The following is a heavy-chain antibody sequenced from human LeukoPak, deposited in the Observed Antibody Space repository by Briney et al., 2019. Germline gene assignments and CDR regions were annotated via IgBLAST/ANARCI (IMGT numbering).Heavy chain of an antibody. CDR3: ARSYSYGDTLDY. CDR2: ISYDGSNK. Sequence: GRSLRLSCAASGFTFSSYGMHWVRQAPGKGLEWVAVISYDGSNKYYADSVKGRFTISRDNSKNTLYLQMNSLRAEDTAVYYCARSYSYGDTLDYWGQGTLVTVSS. CDR1: GFTFSSYG. D-gene: IGHD5-18*01. V-gene: IGHV3-30*03. J-gene: IGHJ4*02.